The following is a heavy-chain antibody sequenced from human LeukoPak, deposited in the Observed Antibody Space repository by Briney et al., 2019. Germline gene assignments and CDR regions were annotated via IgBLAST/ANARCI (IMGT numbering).Heavy chain of an antibody. J-gene: IGHJ4*02. CDR1: GFTFSHTW. CDR2: VKSKNDGGST. Sequence: GSLRLSCAASGFTFSHTWISWVRQAPGKGLEWVGRVKSKNDGGSTDYAAPVKGRFTISRDDSKNTLYLQMNSLKTEDTAVYYCTTASWGRAYWGQGTLVTVSS. V-gene: IGHV3-15*01. D-gene: IGHD3-16*01. CDR3: TTASWGRAY.